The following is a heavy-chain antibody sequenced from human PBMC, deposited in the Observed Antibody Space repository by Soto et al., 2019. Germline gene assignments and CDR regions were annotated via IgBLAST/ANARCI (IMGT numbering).Heavy chain of an antibody. CDR3: AQGLRGFDY. Sequence: PSETLSLTSTVSGGSLSSGAYYWSWIRQHPGKGLEWIGYIYYSGSTYYNPSLKSRVTISVDTSKNQISLKLSSVTAADTAVYCCAQGLRGFDYWGQGTLVTVSS. J-gene: IGHJ4*02. CDR2: IYYSGST. D-gene: IGHD6-19*01. CDR1: GGSLSSGAYY. V-gene: IGHV4-31*03.